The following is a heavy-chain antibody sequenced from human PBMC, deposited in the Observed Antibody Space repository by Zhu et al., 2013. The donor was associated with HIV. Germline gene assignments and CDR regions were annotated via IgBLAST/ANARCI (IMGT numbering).Heavy chain of an antibody. CDR2: ISAFSGDT. CDR1: VXFFTQYG. J-gene: IGHJ4*02. D-gene: IGHD3-3*01. Sequence: VQMVQSGSELRSQGPQXGSPARPLVXFFTQYGVTWVRQAPGQGLEWVGWISAFSGDTRYAEKLRGRVTLTIDTSTGTVYMDLRSLTSDDTAVYYCARALRFLEWLLEDWGQGTLVTVSS. V-gene: IGHV1-18*01. CDR3: ARALRFLEWLLED.